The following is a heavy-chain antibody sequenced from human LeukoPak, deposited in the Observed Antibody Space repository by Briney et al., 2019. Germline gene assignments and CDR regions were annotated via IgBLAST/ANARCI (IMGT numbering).Heavy chain of an antibody. CDR1: AFTFSDYY. CDR2: ISSSGSTI. D-gene: IGHD6-19*01. J-gene: IGHJ4*02. V-gene: IGHV3-11*04. CDR3: ARLGIAVAGTYQPYCFDY. Sequence: GGSLRLSCAASAFTFSDYYMSWIRQAPGKGLEWVSHISSSGSTIYYADSVKGRFTISRDNAKNSLYLQMNSLRAEDTAVYYCARLGIAVAGTYQPYCFDYWGQGTLVTVSS.